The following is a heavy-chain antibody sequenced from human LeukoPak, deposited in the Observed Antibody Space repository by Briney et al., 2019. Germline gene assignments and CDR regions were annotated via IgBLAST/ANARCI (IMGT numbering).Heavy chain of an antibody. V-gene: IGHV4-4*07. J-gene: IGHJ5*02. CDR3: ARDYGSGSYRRFDP. Sequence: PSETLSLTCTVSGGSITSYYWSWIRQPAGKGLEWIGRIYTSGSTNYNPSLKSRVTISVDTSKNQFSLKLSSVTAADTAVYYCARDYGSGSYRRFDPWGQGTLVTVSS. CDR1: GGSITSYY. CDR2: IYTSGST. D-gene: IGHD3-10*01.